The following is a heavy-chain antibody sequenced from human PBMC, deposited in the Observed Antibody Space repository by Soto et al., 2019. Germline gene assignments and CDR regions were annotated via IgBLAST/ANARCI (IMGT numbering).Heavy chain of an antibody. V-gene: IGHV3-11*01. J-gene: IGHJ3*02. CDR1: GFTFIDHY. D-gene: IGHD3-10*01. CDR3: AIGKWFGDSDAFDI. Sequence: QVQLVESGGGLVKPGGSLTLSCAASGFTFIDHYMSWIRQAPGKGLEWVSYISSSGSDTFYADSVKGRFTISRDNAKNSLYLQMNSLRAEDTAVYYCAIGKWFGDSDAFDIWGHGTMVTVSS. CDR2: ISSSGSDT.